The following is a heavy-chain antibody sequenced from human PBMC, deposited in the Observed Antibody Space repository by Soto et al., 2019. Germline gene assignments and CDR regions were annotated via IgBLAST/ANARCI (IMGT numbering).Heavy chain of an antibody. Sequence: QVQLQESGPGLVKPSQTLSLTCTVSGGSISSGDYYWSWIRQPPGKGLEWIGYIYYSGSTYYNPSLKSRVTISVDTSKNQFSLKLSSVTAADTAVYYCARDRGYSYGLYYYYYGMDVWGQGTTVTVSS. V-gene: IGHV4-30-4*01. CDR3: ARDRGYSYGLYYYYYGMDV. D-gene: IGHD5-18*01. CDR1: GGSISSGDYY. J-gene: IGHJ6*02. CDR2: IYYSGST.